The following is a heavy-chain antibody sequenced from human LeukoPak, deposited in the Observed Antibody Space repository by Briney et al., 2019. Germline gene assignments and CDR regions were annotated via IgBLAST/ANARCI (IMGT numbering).Heavy chain of an antibody. CDR2: IDYSGST. Sequence: SETLSLTCTVSRGSMSHYYWSWIRQPPGKGLEWIGYIDYSGSTNYNPSLKSRLTISLDTSKNQFSLKLTSVTPADTAVYYCARHSYGRGMDVWGQGTTVTVSS. J-gene: IGHJ6*02. CDR3: ARHSYGRGMDV. D-gene: IGHD5-18*01. V-gene: IGHV4-59*01. CDR1: RGSMSHYY.